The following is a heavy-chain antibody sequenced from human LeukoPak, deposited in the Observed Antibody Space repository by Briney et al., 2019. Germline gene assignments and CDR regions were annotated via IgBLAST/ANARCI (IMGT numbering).Heavy chain of an antibody. CDR3: ARDPKRMARDAFDI. CDR1: GYIFTNYY. Sequence: ASVKVSCKASGYIFTNYYVHWVRQAPGQGLEWLGIINPSDGTTTYAQRFQGRVTMTRDTSTSTVYMEMSSLRSEDAAVYYCARDPKRMARDAFDIWGQGTMVTVSS. CDR2: INPSDGTT. V-gene: IGHV1-46*01. D-gene: IGHD2-8*01. J-gene: IGHJ3*02.